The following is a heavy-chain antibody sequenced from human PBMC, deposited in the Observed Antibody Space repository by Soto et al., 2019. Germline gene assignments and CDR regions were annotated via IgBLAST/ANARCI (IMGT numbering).Heavy chain of an antibody. V-gene: IGHV1-69*08. D-gene: IGHD6-6*01. CDR1: GGTISTYV. CDR2: IIPALGAA. CDR3: GRGGQQVVCFDY. J-gene: IGHJ4*02. Sequence: QVHLVQSGAEVKKPGSSVKVSCTTSGGTISTYVINWVRQAPGQGLEWMGRIIPALGAADYAQKFQDRLTITADKSTSTADMELSSLRSDDAAVYYCGRGGQQVVCFDYWGQGTLVAVSS.